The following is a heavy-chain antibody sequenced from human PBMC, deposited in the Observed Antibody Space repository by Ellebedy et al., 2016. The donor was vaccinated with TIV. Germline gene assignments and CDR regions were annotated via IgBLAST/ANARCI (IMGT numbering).Heavy chain of an antibody. CDR3: ARGLLFYDFWSGYYKGAGDYYYGMDV. V-gene: IGHV4-59*01. CDR1: GGSIRSYY. J-gene: IGHJ6*02. Sequence: MPSETLSLTCTVSGGSIRSYYWSWIRQPPGKGLEWIGYIYYSGSTKYNPSLKSRVTISVDTSKNQFSLKLSSATAADTAVYYCARGLLFYDFWSGYYKGAGDYYYGMDVWGQGTTVTVSS. D-gene: IGHD3-3*01. CDR2: IYYSGST.